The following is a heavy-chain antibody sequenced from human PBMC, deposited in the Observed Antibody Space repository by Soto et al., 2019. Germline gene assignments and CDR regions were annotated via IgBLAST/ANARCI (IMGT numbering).Heavy chain of an antibody. CDR2: INPNSGDT. CDR1: GYSFTGHS. D-gene: IGHD6-19*01. Sequence: ASVKVSCKASGYSFTGHSLHWVRQAPGQGLEWMGWINPNSGDTNYVQRFQGRVTMNWETSKNQVVLTMTNMDPGDTATYYCAHRGSGWGINFDYWGQGTLVTVSS. V-gene: IGHV1-2*02. CDR3: AHRGSGWGINFDY. J-gene: IGHJ4*02.